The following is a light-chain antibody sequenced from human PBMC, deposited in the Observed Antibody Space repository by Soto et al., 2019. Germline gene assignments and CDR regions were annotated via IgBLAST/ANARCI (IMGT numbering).Light chain of an antibody. V-gene: IGKV1-5*01. J-gene: IGKJ1*01. CDR1: QNIERW. CDR3: QQFKSDTWT. CDR2: DVS. Sequence: DIQMTQSPSTPSASVGDRVTITCRASQNIERWLAWYQQKPGQAPKLLLYDVSSLESGVPSRFSGSGSATEFILTINGLQPDDFATYFCQQFKSDTWTFGQGTKV.